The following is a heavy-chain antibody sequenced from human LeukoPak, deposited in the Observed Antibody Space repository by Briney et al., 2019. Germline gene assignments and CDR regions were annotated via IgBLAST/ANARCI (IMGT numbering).Heavy chain of an antibody. J-gene: IGHJ6*03. D-gene: IGHD6-19*01. CDR1: GFTFDDYA. V-gene: IGHV3-9*03. CDR2: ISWNSGSI. Sequence: PGRSLRLSCAASGFTFDDYAMHWVPQAPGKGLEWVSGISWNSGSIGYADSVKGRFTISRDNAKNSLYLQMNSLRAEDMALYYCAKAAGTSYYYYYMDVWGKGTTVTVSS. CDR3: AKAAGTSYYYYYMDV.